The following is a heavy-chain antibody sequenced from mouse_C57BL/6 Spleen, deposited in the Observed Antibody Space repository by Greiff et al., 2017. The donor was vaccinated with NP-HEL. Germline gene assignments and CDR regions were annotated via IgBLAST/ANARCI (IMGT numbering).Heavy chain of an antibody. CDR1: GYTFTSYW. J-gene: IGHJ1*03. D-gene: IGHD1-1*01. CDR3: ASELTPSSYWYFDV. CDR2: IHPNSGST. Sequence: VQLQQPGAELVKPGASVKLSCKASGYTFTSYWMHWVKQRPGQGLEWIGMIHPNSGSTNYNEKFKSKATLTVDKSSSTAYMQLSSLTSEDSAVYYWASELTPSSYWYFDVWGTGTTVTVSS. V-gene: IGHV1-64*01.